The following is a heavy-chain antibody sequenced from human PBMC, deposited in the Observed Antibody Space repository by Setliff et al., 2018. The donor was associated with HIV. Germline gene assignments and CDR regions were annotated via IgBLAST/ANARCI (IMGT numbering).Heavy chain of an antibody. D-gene: IGHD4-17*01. CDR3: AKGAGFYGDYTFDY. V-gene: IGHV4-59*11. CDR1: GASISSHY. J-gene: IGHJ4*02. Sequence: SETLSLTCTVSGASISSHYWSWIRQSPGRELEWIGYIYSTGSTNYNPSLQSRVSISMDASKNKFSLKVTSVTSADTAVYYCAKGAGFYGDYTFDYWGLGHLVTVSS. CDR2: IYSTGST.